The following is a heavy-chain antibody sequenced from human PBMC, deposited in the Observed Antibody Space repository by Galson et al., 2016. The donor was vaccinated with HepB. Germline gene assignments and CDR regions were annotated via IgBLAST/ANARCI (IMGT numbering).Heavy chain of an antibody. D-gene: IGHD3-3*01. CDR3: AKELRPPFGVILISYNMDV. CDR1: GFTFGNHG. CDR2: TSYGGSNK. V-gene: IGHV3-30*18. Sequence: SLRLSCAASGFTFGNHGMHWVRQAPGKGLGWVAVTSYGGSNKYYADSVKGRFTISRDNSKNRLYLQMNSLRPEDTAVYFCAKELRPPFGVILISYNMDVWGQGTTVTVSS. J-gene: IGHJ6*02.